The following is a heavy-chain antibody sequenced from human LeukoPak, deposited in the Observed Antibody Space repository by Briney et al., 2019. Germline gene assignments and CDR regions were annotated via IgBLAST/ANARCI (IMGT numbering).Heavy chain of an antibody. CDR3: AREALEWSPPDI. CDR1: GFTFSSYS. D-gene: IGHD3-3*01. J-gene: IGHJ3*02. Sequence: PGGSLRLSCAASGFTFSSYSMNWVRQAPGKGLEWVSSISSSSIYRYYADSAKGRFTISRDNAKNSLYLQMNNMRTEDTAVYYCAREALEWSPPDIWGQGTTVTVSS. V-gene: IGHV3-21*01. CDR2: ISSSSIYR.